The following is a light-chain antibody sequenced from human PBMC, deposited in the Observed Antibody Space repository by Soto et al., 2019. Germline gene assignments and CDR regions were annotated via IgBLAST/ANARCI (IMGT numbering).Light chain of an antibody. CDR2: GAS. CDR1: QSVSSSY. V-gene: IGKV3-20*01. CDR3: QQYGSSPWT. Sequence: EIVLTQSPGALSLSPGERATLSSRASQSVSSSYLAWYQQKPGQAPRLLIYGASSRATGIPDRFSGSGSGTDFTLTISRLEPEDFAVYYCQQYGSSPWTFGHGTKVEIK. J-gene: IGKJ1*01.